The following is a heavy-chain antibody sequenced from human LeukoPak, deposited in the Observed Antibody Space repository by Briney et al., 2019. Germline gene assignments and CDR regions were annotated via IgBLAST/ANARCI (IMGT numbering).Heavy chain of an antibody. D-gene: IGHD6-19*01. J-gene: IGHJ5*02. CDR2: IYYTGGT. V-gene: IGHV4-59*08. Sequence: SETLSLTCTVSGGSIGSDYWTWIRQPPGKGLEYIGYIYYTGGTNYNPSLKSRVTISVDTSKNQFSLKLSSVTAADTAVYYCARHSGYSSGWYGHWGQGTLVTVSS. CDR3: ARHSGYSSGWYGH. CDR1: GGSIGSDY.